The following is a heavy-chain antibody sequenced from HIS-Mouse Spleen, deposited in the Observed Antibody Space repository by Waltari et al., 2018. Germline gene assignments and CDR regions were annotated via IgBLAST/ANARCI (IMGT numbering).Heavy chain of an antibody. Sequence: QLQLQESGPGLVKPSETLSLTCTVSGGSISSSSYYWGWIRQPPGKGLEWIGSIYYSGCTYYNPALKSLVTLSVDTSKTQCSLKLCAVTAADTAVYYCAREIPYSSSWYDWYFDLWGRGTLVTVSS. CDR2: IYYSGCT. CDR1: GGSISSSSYY. V-gene: IGHV4-39*07. CDR3: AREIPYSSSWYDWYFDL. J-gene: IGHJ2*01. D-gene: IGHD6-13*01.